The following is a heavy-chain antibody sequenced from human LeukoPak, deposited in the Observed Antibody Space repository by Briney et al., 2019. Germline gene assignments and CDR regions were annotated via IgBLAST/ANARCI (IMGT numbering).Heavy chain of an antibody. D-gene: IGHD3-10*01. CDR3: ARGRGEY. Sequence: GGSLRLSCVASGLTFSTYGMNWVRQSPGKGLEWGSYISNTGSPTYYADSVKGRFTISRDNAKNSLYLQMNSLRVEDTAMYYCARGRGEYWGQGTLATVSS. V-gene: IGHV3-48*01. CDR1: GLTFSTYG. CDR2: ISNTGSPT. J-gene: IGHJ4*02.